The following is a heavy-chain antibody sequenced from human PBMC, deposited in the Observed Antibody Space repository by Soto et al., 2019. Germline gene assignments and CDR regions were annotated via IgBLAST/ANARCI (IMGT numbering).Heavy chain of an antibody. CDR1: GGTFSSYS. Sequence: QVQLVQSGAEVKKPGSSVKVSCKASGGTFSSYSINWVRQAPGQGLEWMGGIIPIFGTANYAQKFQGRVTLTADESTSTAHMELSSLRIEDTAVYYCARPFQSWPGGWYFDLWGRGTLVTVSS. CDR3: ARPFQSWPGGWYFDL. J-gene: IGHJ2*01. D-gene: IGHD3-16*01. CDR2: IIPIFGTA. V-gene: IGHV1-69*01.